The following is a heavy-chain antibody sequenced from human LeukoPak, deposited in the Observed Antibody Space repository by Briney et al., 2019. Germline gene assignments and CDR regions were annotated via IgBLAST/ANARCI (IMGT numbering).Heavy chain of an antibody. CDR2: INWNGGST. D-gene: IGHD1-1*01. V-gene: IGHV3-20*04. CDR1: GFTFSNYS. J-gene: IGHJ6*03. CDR3: AREVLIDSYFYYMDV. Sequence: PGGSLRLSCAASGFTFSNYSMNWVRQAPGKGLEWVSSINWNGGSTAYADSMKGRFTISRDNAKNSLYLQMNSLRAEDAALYYCAREVLIDSYFYYMDVWGKGTTVTVSS.